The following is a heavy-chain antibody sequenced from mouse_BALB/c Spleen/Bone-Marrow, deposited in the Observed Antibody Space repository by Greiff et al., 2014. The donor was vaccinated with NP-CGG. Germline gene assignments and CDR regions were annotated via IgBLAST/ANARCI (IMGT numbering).Heavy chain of an antibody. CDR2: IDPSDSET. J-gene: IGHJ2*01. CDR1: GHSFTSYW. Sequence: VQLQQSGPQLVRPGASVKISCKASGHSFTSYWMHWVKQRPGQGLEWIGMIDPSDSETRLNQKFKDEATLTVDKSSSTAYMQLSSPTSEDSAVYYCARGDDGYYGDYWGQGTTLTVSS. V-gene: IGHV1S127*01. D-gene: IGHD2-3*01. CDR3: ARGDDGYYGDY.